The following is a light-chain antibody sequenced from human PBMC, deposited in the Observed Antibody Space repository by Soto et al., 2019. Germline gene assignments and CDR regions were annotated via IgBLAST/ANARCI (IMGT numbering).Light chain of an antibody. V-gene: IGKV3-20*01. Sequence: EIVLTQSPGTLSLSPGERATLSCRASQSVTSSYLAWYQQKPGRAPRLLIYGASSRATDIPDRFSGSGSGTDFTLTISRLEPEDFAVYYCQQYGTSPPMYTFGQGTKLEIK. CDR1: QSVTSSY. CDR3: QQYGTSPPMYT. J-gene: IGKJ2*01. CDR2: GAS.